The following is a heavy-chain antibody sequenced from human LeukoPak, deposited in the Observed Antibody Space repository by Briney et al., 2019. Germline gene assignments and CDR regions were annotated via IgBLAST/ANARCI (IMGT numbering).Heavy chain of an antibody. CDR1: GYNFTSYC. V-gene: IGHV1-18*01. CDR2: ISAYNGNT. J-gene: IGHJ4*02. D-gene: IGHD3-22*01. CDR3: SRDQDRAMDY. Sequence: ASVKVSCKASGYNFTSYCISWVRQAPGQGLEGMVWISAYNGNTTYSHKLQGRVTITTATSTSRASMLLRSLRSDYEAVYYYSRDQDRAMDYWGQGNLVTVSS.